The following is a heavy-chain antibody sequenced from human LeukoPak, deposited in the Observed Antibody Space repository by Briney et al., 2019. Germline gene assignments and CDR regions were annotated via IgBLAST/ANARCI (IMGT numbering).Heavy chain of an antibody. J-gene: IGHJ3*02. V-gene: IGHV3-23*01. CDR2: ISFGGDDT. D-gene: IGHD3-22*01. Sequence: GGSLRLSCAASGFTFSNYAMNWVRQAPGKGLEWVSSISFGGDDTYYTDSVKGRFTIPRDNSKSTLLLQMNSLRAEDTAVYYCAKDAISMNGIWDAFDIWGQGTMITVSS. CDR1: GFTFSNYA. CDR3: AKDAISMNGIWDAFDI.